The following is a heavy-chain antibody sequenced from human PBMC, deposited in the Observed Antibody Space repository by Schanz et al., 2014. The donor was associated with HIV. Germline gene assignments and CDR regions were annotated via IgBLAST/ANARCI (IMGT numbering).Heavy chain of an antibody. D-gene: IGHD1-26*01. CDR1: GFTFSTYA. J-gene: IGHJ5*02. Sequence: VQLVESGGGVVQPGGSLRLSCVASGFTFSTYAMSWVRQAPGKGLGWVSGMRGSDDSTFYADSVKGRFTISRDNSKNTLYFQMNSLRAEDTAVYYCARDGESGSYYPGWFDPWGQGTLVTVSS. CDR2: MRGSDDST. CDR3: ARDGESGSYYPGWFDP. V-gene: IGHV3-23*04.